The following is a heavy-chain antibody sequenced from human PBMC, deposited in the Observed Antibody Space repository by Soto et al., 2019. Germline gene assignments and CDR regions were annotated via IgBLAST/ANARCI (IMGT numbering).Heavy chain of an antibody. CDR1: GFTFTSSA. CDR3: AASLLDVLRYFDWLGQGAPFDP. CDR2: IVVGSGNT. J-gene: IGHJ5*02. D-gene: IGHD3-9*01. Sequence: QMQLVQSGPEVKKPGTSVKVSCKASGFTFTSSAVQWVRQARGQRLEWIGWIVVGSGNTNYAQKFQERVTITRDMSTSTAYMELSSLRSEDTAVYYCAASLLDVLRYFDWLGQGAPFDPWGQGTLVTVSS. V-gene: IGHV1-58*01.